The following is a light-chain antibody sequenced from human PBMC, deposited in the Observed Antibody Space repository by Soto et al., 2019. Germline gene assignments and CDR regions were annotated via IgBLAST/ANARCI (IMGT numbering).Light chain of an antibody. V-gene: IGKV3-11*01. CDR2: DAS. CDR1: QNIGNF. Sequence: EIVLTQSPSNMSLSPGERATLSCRASQNIGNFLAWYQHKPGQAPRLLIYDASKRATGIPARFSGSGSGTDFTLTISSLEPADCAVYYCQQRTTWPPLFAFGPGTRVDIK. J-gene: IGKJ3*01. CDR3: QQRTTWPPLFA.